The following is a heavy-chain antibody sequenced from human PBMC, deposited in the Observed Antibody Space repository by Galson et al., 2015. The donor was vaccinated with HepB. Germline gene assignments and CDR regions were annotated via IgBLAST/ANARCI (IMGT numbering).Heavy chain of an antibody. CDR3: AKRSYCSGDCLVSPFDY. D-gene: IGHD2-21*01. CDR1: GFTFSSYA. J-gene: IGHJ4*02. Sequence: SLRLSCAASGFTFSSYAMSWVHQAPGKGLEWVSAISGSGGSTYYADSVKGRFTISRDNSKNTLYLQMNSLRAEDTAVYYCAKRSYCSGDCLVSPFDYWGQGTLVTVSS. V-gene: IGHV3-23*01. CDR2: ISGSGGST.